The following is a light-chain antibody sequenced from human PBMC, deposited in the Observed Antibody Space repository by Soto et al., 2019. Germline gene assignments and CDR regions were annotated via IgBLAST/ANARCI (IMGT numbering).Light chain of an antibody. CDR2: TTS. Sequence: EIVLTQSPGTLSLSPGDRATLSCRASQTVSSRSLAWYQQKPGQAPRLVIHTTSSRGTGIPDRFSGSGSGTDFTLTISSLEPEDFAVYFCQQRSNWPPWTFGQGTKVDIK. V-gene: IGKV3D-20*02. J-gene: IGKJ1*01. CDR3: QQRSNWPPWT. CDR1: QTVSSRS.